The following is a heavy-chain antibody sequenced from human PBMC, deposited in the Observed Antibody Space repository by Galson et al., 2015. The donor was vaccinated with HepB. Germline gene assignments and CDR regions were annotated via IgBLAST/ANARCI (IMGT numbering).Heavy chain of an antibody. D-gene: IGHD3-16*01. CDR1: GFTFSSFA. J-gene: IGHJ4*02. V-gene: IGHV3-23*01. Sequence: SLRLSCAASGFTFSSFAMNWVRQAPGKGLEWVSVVNGGATNTNYADSVKGRFTISRDNSKDTVFLQMNSLRAEDTAVYYCATTGGAWYYFDHWGQGTLVTVTS. CDR2: VNGGATNT. CDR3: ATTGGAWYYFDH.